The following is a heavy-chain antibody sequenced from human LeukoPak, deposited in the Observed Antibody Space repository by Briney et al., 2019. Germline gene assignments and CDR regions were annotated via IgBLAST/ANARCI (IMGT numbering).Heavy chain of an antibody. D-gene: IGHD4-11*01. CDR3: ARDYSGWFDP. CDR1: GGTFSSYA. V-gene: IGHV1-69*13. J-gene: IGHJ5*02. Sequence: GASVKVSCKASGGTFSSYAISWVRQAPGQRLEWMGGIIPIFGTANYAQKFQGRVTITADESTGTAYMELSSLRSEDTAVYYCARDYSGWFDPWGQGTLVTVSS. CDR2: IIPIFGTA.